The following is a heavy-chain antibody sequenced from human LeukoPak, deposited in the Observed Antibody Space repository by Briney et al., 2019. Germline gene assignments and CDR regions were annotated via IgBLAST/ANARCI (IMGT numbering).Heavy chain of an antibody. V-gene: IGHV4-4*02. D-gene: IGHD4-23*01. J-gene: IGHJ4*02. CDR2: IYHSGST. CDR3: ARDDRDSGNYVDYFDY. Sequence: SGTLSLTCAVSGGSISSSNWWSWVRQPPGKGLEWIGEIYHSGSTNYNPSLKSRVTISVDTSKNQFSLKLSSVTAADTAVYYCARDDRDSGNYVDYFDYWGQGTLVTVSS. CDR1: GGSISSSNW.